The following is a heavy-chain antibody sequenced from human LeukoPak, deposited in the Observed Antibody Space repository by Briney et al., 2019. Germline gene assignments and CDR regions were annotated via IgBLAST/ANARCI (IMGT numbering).Heavy chain of an antibody. CDR1: GFTFSSYR. CDR3: ARGANLKAHDY. Sequence: PGGSLRLSCAASGFTFSSYRMNWVRQAPGKGLEWVSYISSSSSTIYYADSVKGRFTISRDNAKNSLYLQMNSLRAEDTAVYYCARGANLKAHDYWGQGTLVTVSS. CDR2: ISSSSSTI. J-gene: IGHJ4*02. V-gene: IGHV3-48*01. D-gene: IGHD1-14*01.